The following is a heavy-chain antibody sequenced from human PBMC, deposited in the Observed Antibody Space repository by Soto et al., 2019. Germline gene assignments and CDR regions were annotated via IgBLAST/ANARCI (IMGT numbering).Heavy chain of an antibody. CDR3: ARAPRGNYGYPSYFDY. D-gene: IGHD3-10*01. CDR1: GGSISSSSY. Sequence: SETLSLTCTVSGGSISSSSYWGWIRQPPGKGLEWIGYIYYSGSTNCNPSLKSRVTISVDTSKNQFSLKLSSVTAADTAVYYCARAPRGNYGYPSYFDYWGQGTLVTVSS. J-gene: IGHJ4*02. V-gene: IGHV4-61*05. CDR2: IYYSGST.